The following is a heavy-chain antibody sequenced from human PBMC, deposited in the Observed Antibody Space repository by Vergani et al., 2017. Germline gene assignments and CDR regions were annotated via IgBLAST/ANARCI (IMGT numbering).Heavy chain of an antibody. CDR2: ISSSGSTI. Sequence: EVQLVESGGGLVQPGGSLRLSCAASGFTFSSYEMNWVRQAPGKGLEWVSYISSSGSTIYYADSVKGRFTISRDNAKNSLYLQMNSLRAEDTAVYYCARDRDYGDYYYGMDVWGQGTTVTVSS. CDR1: GFTFSSYE. J-gene: IGHJ6*02. D-gene: IGHD4-17*01. CDR3: ARDRDYGDYYYGMDV. V-gene: IGHV3-48*03.